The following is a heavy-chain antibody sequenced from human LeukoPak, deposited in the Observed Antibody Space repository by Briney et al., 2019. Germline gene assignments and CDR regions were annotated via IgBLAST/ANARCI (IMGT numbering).Heavy chain of an antibody. CDR3: ARVGTRRGNWFDP. CDR2: TNPNSGNT. J-gene: IGHJ5*02. Sequence: ASVKVSCKASGYTFTSYDINWVRQATGQGLEWMGWTNPNSGNTGYAQKFQGRVTITRNTSISTAYMELSSLRSEDTAVYYCARVGTRRGNWFDPWGQGTLVTVSS. CDR1: GYTFTSYD. D-gene: IGHD5-12*01. V-gene: IGHV1-8*03.